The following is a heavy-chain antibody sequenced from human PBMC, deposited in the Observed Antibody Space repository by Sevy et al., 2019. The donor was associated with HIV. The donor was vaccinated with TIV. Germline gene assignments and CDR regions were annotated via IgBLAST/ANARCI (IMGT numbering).Heavy chain of an antibody. CDR1: GFTFDDYA. V-gene: IGHV3-43D*04. CDR2: ISWDGGST. D-gene: IGHD3-10*01. CDR3: AKVLFRYYYGSGQGDGMDV. Sequence: GGSLRLSCAASGFTFDDYAMHWVRQAPGKGLEWVSLISWDGGSTYYADSVKGRFTISRDNCKNSLYLQMNSLRAEDTALYYCAKVLFRYYYGSGQGDGMDVWGQGTTVTVSS. J-gene: IGHJ6*02.